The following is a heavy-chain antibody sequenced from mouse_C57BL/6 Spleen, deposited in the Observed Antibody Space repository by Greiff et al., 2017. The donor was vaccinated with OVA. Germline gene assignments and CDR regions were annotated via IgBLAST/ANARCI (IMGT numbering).Heavy chain of an antibody. CDR3: ARRVRRDPYAMDD. Sequence: VQLQQSGPELVKPGASVKMSCKASGYTFTDYYMHWVKQSHGKSLEWIGYINPNNGGTSYNQKFKGKATLTVNTSSSTAYMELPSLASEDSAVYYCARRVRRDPYAMDDWGQGTSVTVSS. V-gene: IGHV1-22*01. CDR1: GYTFTDYY. J-gene: IGHJ4*01. CDR2: INPNNGGT. D-gene: IGHD2-14*01.